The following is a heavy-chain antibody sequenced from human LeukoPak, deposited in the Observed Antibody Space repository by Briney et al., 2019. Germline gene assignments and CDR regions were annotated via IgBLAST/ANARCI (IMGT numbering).Heavy chain of an antibody. V-gene: IGHV4-59*08. CDR2: IHYSGIT. CDR1: GGSISSDY. Sequence: SETLSLTCAVSGGSISSDYWSWIRQPPGKGLEWIGYIHYSGITNYNPSLRTRVTILVDPSKNRFSLNLNSVTAADTAVYYCTRVGYSGYEFDYWGQGTLVTVSS. D-gene: IGHD5-12*01. J-gene: IGHJ4*02. CDR3: TRVGYSGYEFDY.